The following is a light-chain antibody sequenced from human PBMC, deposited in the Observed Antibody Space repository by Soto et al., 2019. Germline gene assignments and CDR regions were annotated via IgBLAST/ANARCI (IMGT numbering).Light chain of an antibody. CDR2: YDS. J-gene: IGLJ2*01. V-gene: IGLV3-21*04. CDR3: HVWDSSSDVV. CDR1: NIGSKS. Sequence: SYELTQPPSVSVAPGKTARMTCGGNNIGSKSVHWYQQKPGQAPVLVIYYDSDRPSGIPERFSGSNSGNTATLTISRVEAGDEADYYCHVWDSSSDVVFGGGTKLTVL.